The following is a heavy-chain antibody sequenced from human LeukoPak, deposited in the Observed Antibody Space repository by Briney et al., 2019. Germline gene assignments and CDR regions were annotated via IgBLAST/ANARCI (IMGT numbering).Heavy chain of an antibody. CDR2: ISSSSSTI. Sequence: QPGGSLRLSCAASGFTFSSYSMNWVRQAPGQGLEWVSYISSSSSTIYYADSVKGRFTISRDNAKNSLYLQMNSLRAEDTAVYYCARDSRGYSYGSFDYWGQGTLVTVSS. V-gene: IGHV3-48*01. J-gene: IGHJ4*02. CDR1: GFTFSSYS. D-gene: IGHD5-18*01. CDR3: ARDSRGYSYGSFDY.